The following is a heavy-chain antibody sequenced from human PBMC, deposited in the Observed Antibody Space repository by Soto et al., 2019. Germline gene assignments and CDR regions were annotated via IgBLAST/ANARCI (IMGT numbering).Heavy chain of an antibody. V-gene: IGHV4-4*02. CDR1: GGSISSGKW. Sequence: QVHLQESGPGLVKPSGTLSLICDVSGGSISSGKWWSWVRQPPGKGLEWIGEIYHGGSASYNPTFRSRAVISVDKSKNQLDLNLNSVTAADTAVYFCANNDGWNVASWGQGILVTVSS. CDR2: IYHGGSA. J-gene: IGHJ4*02. CDR3: ANNDGWNVAS. D-gene: IGHD1-1*01.